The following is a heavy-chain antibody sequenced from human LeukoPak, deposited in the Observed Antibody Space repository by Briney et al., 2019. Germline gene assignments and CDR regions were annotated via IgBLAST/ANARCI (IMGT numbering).Heavy chain of an antibody. V-gene: IGHV3-30*02. CDR3: AKDQRYWSGYYMIGY. CDR2: IRYDGSNK. J-gene: IGHJ4*02. Sequence: GGSLRLSCAASGFTFSSYGMHWVRQAPGKGLEWVAFIRYDGSNKYYADSVKGRLTISRDNSKNTLYLQMNSLRAEDTAVYYCAKDQRYWSGYYMIGYWGQGTLVTVSS. CDR1: GFTFSSYG. D-gene: IGHD3-3*01.